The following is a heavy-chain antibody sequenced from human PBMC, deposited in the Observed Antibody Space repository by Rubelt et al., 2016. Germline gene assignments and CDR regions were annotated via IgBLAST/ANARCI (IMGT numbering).Heavy chain of an antibody. CDR3: ARGARRYSMDPRNAFDI. Sequence: QVQLVQSGAEVKKPGASGKVSCKASGSTFTSYGISWVRQAPGQGLEWMGWIRAYNGNTNYAQKLQGRVTMTTAPSTGTAYMELRSLRSDDTAVYYCARGARRYSMDPRNAFDIWGQGTMVTVSS. D-gene: IGHD4-11*01. CDR2: IRAYNGNT. V-gene: IGHV1-18*01. CDR1: GSTFTSYG. J-gene: IGHJ3*02.